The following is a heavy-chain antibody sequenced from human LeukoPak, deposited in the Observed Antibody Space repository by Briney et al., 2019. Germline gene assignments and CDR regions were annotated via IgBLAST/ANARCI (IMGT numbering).Heavy chain of an antibody. CDR2: IRYDGSTK. Sequence: GGSLRLSCAASGFTFSSFGMRWVRQRPGKGLEWVAFIRYDGSTKYYADSVKGRFTISRDNAKNTVYLQMSSLRPEDTALYHCAKKRRIATDSSDSFDSWGQGTLVTASS. CDR3: AKKRRIATDSSDSFDS. J-gene: IGHJ4*02. CDR1: GFTFSSFG. V-gene: IGHV3-30*02. D-gene: IGHD3-22*01.